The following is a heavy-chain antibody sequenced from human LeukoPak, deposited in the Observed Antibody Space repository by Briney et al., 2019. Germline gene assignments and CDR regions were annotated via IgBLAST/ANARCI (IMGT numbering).Heavy chain of an antibody. J-gene: IGHJ4*02. CDR3: ATLGFTVTTAGY. D-gene: IGHD4-17*01. CDR1: GFTFSSYW. CDR2: IKQDGSEN. V-gene: IGHV3-7*01. Sequence: PGGSLRLPCAASGFTFSSYWMSWVRQAPGKGLEWVANIKQDGSENYYVDSVKGRFTISRDNAKNSLYLQMNSLRAEDTAVYYCATLGFTVTTAGYWGQGTLVTVSS.